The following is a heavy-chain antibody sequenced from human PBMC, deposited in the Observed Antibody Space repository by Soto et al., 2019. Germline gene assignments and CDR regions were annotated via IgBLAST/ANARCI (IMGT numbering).Heavy chain of an antibody. CDR2: ISSNSAYI. V-gene: IGHV3-21*01. CDR3: TRDASRDSSARGWFDP. Sequence: GGSLRLSCAASGLTFRSFTMNWVRQAPGTGLEWVSTISSNSAYIYYTDALRGRLTISRDNAKNSLHLQLNSLRAEDTAVYYCTRDASRDSSARGWFDPWGPGTLVTVSS. D-gene: IGHD6-13*01. J-gene: IGHJ5*02. CDR1: GLTFRSFT.